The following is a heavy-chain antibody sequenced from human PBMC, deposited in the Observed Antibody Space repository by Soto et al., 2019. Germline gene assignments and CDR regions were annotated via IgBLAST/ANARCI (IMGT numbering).Heavy chain of an antibody. D-gene: IGHD3-22*01. CDR2: IYYSGST. Sequence: PSETLSLTCTVSGGSVSSGSYYWSWIRQPPGKGLEWIGYIYYSGSTNYNPSLKSRVTISVDTSKNQFSLKLSSVTAADTAVYYCARAGTYYYDSSGFFDYWGQGTLVTVSS. V-gene: IGHV4-61*01. J-gene: IGHJ4*02. CDR3: ARAGTYYYDSSGFFDY. CDR1: GGSVSSGSYY.